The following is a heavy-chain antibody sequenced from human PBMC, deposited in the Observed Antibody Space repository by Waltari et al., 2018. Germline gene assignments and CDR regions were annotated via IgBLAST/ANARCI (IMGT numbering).Heavy chain of an antibody. V-gene: IGHV4-39*01. CDR2: IYYSGNT. J-gene: IGHJ6*02. D-gene: IGHD1-1*01. CDR1: GGSISSRXYY. Sequence: LQGSGPXLVXXSETXSLTCTXSGGSISSRXYYWGWIRQPPGKRLEWLGNIYYSGNTXYNPSXKSRVTISVDXSKNQFSLKLSSVTAADXAVYYCARXSXTIXTTGGYYYSMDXWGQGTTVTVS. CDR3: ARXSXTIXTTGGYYYSMDX.